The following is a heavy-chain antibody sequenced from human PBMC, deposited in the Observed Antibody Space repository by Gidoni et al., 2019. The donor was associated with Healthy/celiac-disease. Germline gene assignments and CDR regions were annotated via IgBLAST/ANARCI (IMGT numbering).Heavy chain of an antibody. CDR3: AKDATMVRGVIGAFDI. D-gene: IGHD3-10*01. V-gene: IGHV3-23*01. CDR1: GFTFSSYA. CDR2: ISGSGGST. J-gene: IGHJ3*02. Sequence: EVQLLESGGGLVQPGGSLRLSCAASGFTFSSYAMSWVRQAPGKGLEWVSAISGSGGSTYYADSVKGRFTSSRDNSKNTLYLQMNSLRAEDTAVYYCAKDATMVRGVIGAFDIWGQGTMVTVSS.